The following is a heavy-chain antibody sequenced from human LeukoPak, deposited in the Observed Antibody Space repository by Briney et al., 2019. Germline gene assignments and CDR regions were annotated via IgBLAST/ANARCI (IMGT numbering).Heavy chain of an antibody. CDR2: IYTNGST. CDR1: GGSISIGSYY. Sequence: PSETLSLTCTVSGGSISIGSYYWSWIRQPAGKGLEWIGRIYTNGSTNYNPSLKSRVTISVDTSKNQFSLKLSSVTAADTAVYYCARHSYSGYDFNYWGQGTLVTVSS. J-gene: IGHJ4*02. D-gene: IGHD5-12*01. CDR3: ARHSYSGYDFNY. V-gene: IGHV4-61*02.